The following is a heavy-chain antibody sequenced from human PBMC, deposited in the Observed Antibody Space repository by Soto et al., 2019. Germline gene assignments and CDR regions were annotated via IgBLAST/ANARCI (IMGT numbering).Heavy chain of an antibody. D-gene: IGHD3-10*01. Sequence: EVQLVESGGGLVQPGGSLRLSCAASGFTFSSYSMNWVRQAPGKGLEWVSYISSSSSTIYYADSVKGRFTISRDNAKNSLYLQRNSLRDEDTAVYYCARAEYPGRELGGFDPWGQGTLVTVSS. CDR1: GFTFSSYS. CDR3: ARAEYPGRELGGFDP. V-gene: IGHV3-48*02. J-gene: IGHJ5*02. CDR2: ISSSSSTI.